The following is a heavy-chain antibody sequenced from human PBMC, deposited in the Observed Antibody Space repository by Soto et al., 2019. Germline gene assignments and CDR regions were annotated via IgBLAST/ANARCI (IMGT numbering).Heavy chain of an antibody. D-gene: IGHD2-2*01. Sequence: GGSLRLSCTASGFTFGDYAMSWVRQAPGKGLEWVGFIRSKAYGGTTEYAASVKGRFTISRDDSKSIAYLQMNSLKTEDTAVYCCTRDQPPYCSSTSCPGWYYYYYGMDVWGQGTTVTVSS. V-gene: IGHV3-49*04. J-gene: IGHJ6*02. CDR2: IRSKAYGGTT. CDR3: TRDQPPYCSSTSCPGWYYYYYGMDV. CDR1: GFTFGDYA.